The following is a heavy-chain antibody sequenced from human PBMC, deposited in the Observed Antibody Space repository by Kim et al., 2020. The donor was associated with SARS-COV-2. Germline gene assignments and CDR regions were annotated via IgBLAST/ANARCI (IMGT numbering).Heavy chain of an antibody. CDR2: ISSSGSTI. Sequence: GGSLRLSCAASGFPFSSYNMNWVRQAPGKGLEWVSYISSSGSTIYYADSVKGRFTISRDNAENSLYLQMNNLRAEDTAFYYCTRDLKQATGRQSFDYWGQGTLVSVSS. CDR3: TRDLKQATGRQSFDY. J-gene: IGHJ4*02. D-gene: IGHD1-1*01. V-gene: IGHV3-48*04. CDR1: GFPFSSYN.